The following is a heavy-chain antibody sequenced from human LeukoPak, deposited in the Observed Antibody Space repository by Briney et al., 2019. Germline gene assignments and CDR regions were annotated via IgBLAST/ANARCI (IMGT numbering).Heavy chain of an antibody. CDR2: INPDRRTT. CDR1: GFTLSTYW. J-gene: IGHJ4*02. Sequence: GGSLRLSCAAAGFTLSTYWMHWVRQAPGKGLVWVSHINPDRRTTRYANSVTGRFTISRDNAKNTADLQMSSLRAEDTAVYYCVRDLGGSDDYWGQGTLVTVSS. CDR3: VRDLGGSDDY. V-gene: IGHV3-74*01. D-gene: IGHD2-15*01.